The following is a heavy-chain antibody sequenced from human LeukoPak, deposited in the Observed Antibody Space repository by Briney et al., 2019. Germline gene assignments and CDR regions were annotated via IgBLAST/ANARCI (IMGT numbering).Heavy chain of an antibody. CDR1: GFTFDDYA. J-gene: IGHJ3*02. Sequence: PGRSLRLSCAASGFTFDDYAMHWVRQAPGKGLEWVSGISWNSGSIGYADSVKGRFTISRDNAKNSLYLQMNSLRAEDTALYYCAKDYYGSGSRGAFDIWGQGTMVTVSS. CDR3: AKDYYGSGSRGAFDI. CDR2: ISWNSGSI. V-gene: IGHV3-9*01. D-gene: IGHD3-10*01.